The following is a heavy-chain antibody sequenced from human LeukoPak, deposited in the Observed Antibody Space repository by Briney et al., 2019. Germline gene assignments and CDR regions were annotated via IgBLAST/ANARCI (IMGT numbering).Heavy chain of an antibody. CDR3: AGAGGGRPLDP. CDR2: IKQDGSEK. CDR1: GFTFSSYW. Sequence: GGSLRLSCAASGFTFSSYWMSWVRQAPGKGLEWVANIKQDGSEKYYVDSVKGRFTISRDNAKNSLYLQMNSLRAEDTAVYYCAGAGGGRPLDPWGQGTLVTVSS. J-gene: IGHJ5*02. D-gene: IGHD2-15*01. V-gene: IGHV3-7*01.